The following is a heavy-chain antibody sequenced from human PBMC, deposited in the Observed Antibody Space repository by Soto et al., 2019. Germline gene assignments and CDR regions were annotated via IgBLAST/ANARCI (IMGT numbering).Heavy chain of an antibody. V-gene: IGHV4-39*01. J-gene: IGHJ6*03. CDR1: GGSISSSSYY. CDR3: ARQYSSSSLSYYYYMDV. D-gene: IGHD6-6*01. Sequence: PSETLSLTCTVSGGSISSSSYYWGWIRQPPGKGLEWIGSIYYSGSTYYNPSLKSRVTISVDTSKNQFSLKLSSVTAADTAVYYCARQYSSSSLSYYYYMDVWGKGTTVTVSS. CDR2: IYYSGST.